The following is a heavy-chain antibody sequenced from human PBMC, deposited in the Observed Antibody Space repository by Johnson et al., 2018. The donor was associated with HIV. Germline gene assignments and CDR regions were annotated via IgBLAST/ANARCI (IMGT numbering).Heavy chain of an antibody. CDR2: ISSSGGTI. V-gene: IGHV3-11*04. J-gene: IGHJ3*02. CDR3: ARDGRGLDAFDI. CDR1: EFILSDYY. D-gene: IGHD3/OR15-3a*01. Sequence: QVQLVESGGDLVKPGGSLRLSCGASEFILSDYYISWVRQAPEKGLEWISYISSSGGTILYADSVKGRFTISRDIAKNTLYLQMNSLRAEDTAVYYCARDGRGLDAFDIWGQGTVVTVSS.